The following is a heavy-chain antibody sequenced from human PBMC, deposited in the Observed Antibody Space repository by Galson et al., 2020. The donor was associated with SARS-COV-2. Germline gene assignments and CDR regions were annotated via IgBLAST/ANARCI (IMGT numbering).Heavy chain of an antibody. CDR2: ISGSGGST. CDR3: AKAGKVRFGELNPATYYFDY. Sequence: GESLKISCAASGFTFSSYAMSWVRQAPGKGLEWVSAISGSGGSTYYADSVKGRFTISRDNSKNTLYLQMNSLRAEDTAVYYCAKAGKVRFGELNPATYYFDYWGQGTLVTVSS. J-gene: IGHJ4*02. CDR1: GFTFSSYA. D-gene: IGHD3-10*01. V-gene: IGHV3-23*01.